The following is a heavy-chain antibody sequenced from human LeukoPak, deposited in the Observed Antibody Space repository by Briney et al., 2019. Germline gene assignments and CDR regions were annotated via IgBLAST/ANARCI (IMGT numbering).Heavy chain of an antibody. D-gene: IGHD3/OR15-3a*01. CDR1: GYSFTSYW. CDR2: IYPGDSDT. CDR3: ARDHQVDYLSGGFDP. V-gene: IGHV5-51*01. Sequence: GESLKISCKGSGYSFTSYWIGWVRPLPGKGLEWMGIIYPGDSDTRYSPSFQGQVTISADKSISTAYLQWSSLKASDTAMYYCARDHQVDYLSGGFDPWGQGTLVTVSS. J-gene: IGHJ5*02.